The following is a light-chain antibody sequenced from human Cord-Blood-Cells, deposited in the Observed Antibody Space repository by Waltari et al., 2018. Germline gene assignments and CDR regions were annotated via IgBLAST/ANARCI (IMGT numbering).Light chain of an antibody. CDR1: QSISSW. J-gene: IGKJ2*01. Sequence: DIQMTQSPSTLSASVGDRVTITCRASQSISSWLAWYQQKPGKAPKLLIYDASSLESGVPSRFGGSGSGTEFTLTNSSLQPDDFATYYCQQYNSYSGYTFGQGTKLEIK. CDR3: QQYNSYSGYT. V-gene: IGKV1-5*01. CDR2: DAS.